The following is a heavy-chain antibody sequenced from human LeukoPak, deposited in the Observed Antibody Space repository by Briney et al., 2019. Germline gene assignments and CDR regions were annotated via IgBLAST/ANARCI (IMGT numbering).Heavy chain of an antibody. J-gene: IGHJ4*02. CDR1: GFPFSSYW. CDR3: TRVGYIDEGIDY. Sequence: GGSLRLSCVASGFPFSSYWMTWVRQAPGKGLEWVANIKQDGSKKSYVDSVKGRFTISRDNAKNSLYLQMNSLRAEDTAIYYCTRVGYIDEGIDYWGQGTLVTFSS. V-gene: IGHV3-7*04. D-gene: IGHD5-24*01. CDR2: IKQDGSKK.